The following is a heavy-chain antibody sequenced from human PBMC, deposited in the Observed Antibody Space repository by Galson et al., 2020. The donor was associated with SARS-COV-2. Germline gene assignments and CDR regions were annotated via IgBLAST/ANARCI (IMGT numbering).Heavy chain of an antibody. CDR3: ARQQDGYGDYDILAY. V-gene: IGHV4-39*01. CDR2: IYYSGNT. Sequence: TLSLTCTVSGGSISSSSYYWGWIRQPPGKGLEWIGSIYYSGNTYYNPSLKSRVTMSVDTSKNQFSVKLSSVTAADTAVYYCARQQDGYGDYDILAYWGQGALVTVSS. J-gene: IGHJ4*02. D-gene: IGHD5-12*01. CDR1: GGSISSSSYY.